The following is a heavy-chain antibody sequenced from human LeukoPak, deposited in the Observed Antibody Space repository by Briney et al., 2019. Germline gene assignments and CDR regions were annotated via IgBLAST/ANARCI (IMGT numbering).Heavy chain of an antibody. CDR1: GFTFSSYS. J-gene: IGHJ5*02. CDR3: ARDRIPAATAAATGWFDP. V-gene: IGHV3-48*02. Sequence: GGSLRLSCAASGFTFSSYSMNWVRQARENGLEWVSYISSSNNTIYYADSVKGRFTISRDNAKNSLYLQMNSLRDEDTAVYYCARDRIPAATAAATGWFDPWGQGTLVSVSS. CDR2: ISSSNNTI. D-gene: IGHD6-13*01.